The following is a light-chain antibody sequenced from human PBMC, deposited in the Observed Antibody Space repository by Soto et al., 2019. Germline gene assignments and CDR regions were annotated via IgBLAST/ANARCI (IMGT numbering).Light chain of an antibody. J-gene: IGLJ7*01. V-gene: IGLV2-23*02. CDR2: EVT. CDR3: CSYGGSRAV. CDR1: SSDVGSHNL. Sequence: QSALTQPASVSGSPGQSITISCTGTSSDVGSHNLVSWYQHHPGQAPKLMIYEVTKRPLVVSTRFSASKSGNTASLTISGLPDEDDADYYCCSYGGSRAVFGGGTQLTVL.